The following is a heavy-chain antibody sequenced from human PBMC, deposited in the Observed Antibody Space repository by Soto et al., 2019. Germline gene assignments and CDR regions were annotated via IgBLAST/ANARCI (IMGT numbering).Heavy chain of an antibody. CDR1: GFTFSSYA. Sequence: LRLSCAASGFTFSSYAMHWVRQAPGKGLEYVSAISSNGGSTYYADSVKGRFTISRDNSKNTLYLQMGSLRAEDMAVYYCARRSEGYYYGMDVWGQGTTVTVSS. V-gene: IGHV3-64*02. D-gene: IGHD1-26*01. J-gene: IGHJ6*02. CDR3: ARRSEGYYYGMDV. CDR2: ISSNGGST.